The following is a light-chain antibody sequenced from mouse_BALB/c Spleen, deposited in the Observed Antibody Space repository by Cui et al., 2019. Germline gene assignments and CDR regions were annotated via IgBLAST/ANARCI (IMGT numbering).Light chain of an antibody. J-gene: IGKJ5*01. CDR1: TSVNY. Sequence: ENVLTQSPAILSASLGAKVTISCRASTSVNYMYWYQKKSDASPNLWIYYTSNLAPGVPARFSGSGSGNSYSLTISSMEGEDAATYYCQQFTSSPSITFGAGTKLELK. CDR2: YTS. V-gene: IGKV4-50*01. CDR3: QQFTSSPSIT.